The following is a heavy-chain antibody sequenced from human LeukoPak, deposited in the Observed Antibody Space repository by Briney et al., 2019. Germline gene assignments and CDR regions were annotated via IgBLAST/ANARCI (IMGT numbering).Heavy chain of an antibody. Sequence: PSETLSLTCTVSGGSISSYYWSWIRQPPGKGLEWIGYIYYSGSTNYNPSLKSRVTISVDTSKNQFSLKPSSVTAADTAVYYCARSYYYDSSGYYYGNWFDPWGQGTLVTVSS. D-gene: IGHD3-22*01. V-gene: IGHV4-59*01. CDR3: ARSYYYDSSGYYYGNWFDP. CDR2: IYYSGST. CDR1: GGSISSYY. J-gene: IGHJ5*02.